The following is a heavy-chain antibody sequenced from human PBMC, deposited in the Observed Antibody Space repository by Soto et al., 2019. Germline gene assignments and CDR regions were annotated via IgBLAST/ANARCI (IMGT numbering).Heavy chain of an antibody. V-gene: IGHV3-30-3*01. D-gene: IGHD2-21*01. Sequence: QVQLVESGGGVVQPGRSLRLSCAASGFTFSSYAMHWVRQAPGKGLEWVAVISYDGSNKYYADSVKGRFTISRDNSKNTLYLQMNSLRAEDTAVYYCAREGAELGVVNALLGGYYYYGMDVWGQGTTVTVSS. CDR1: GFTFSSYA. CDR3: AREGAELGVVNALLGGYYYYGMDV. J-gene: IGHJ6*02. CDR2: ISYDGSNK.